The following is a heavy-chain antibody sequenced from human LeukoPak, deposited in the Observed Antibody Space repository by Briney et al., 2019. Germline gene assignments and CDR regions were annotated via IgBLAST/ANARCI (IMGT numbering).Heavy chain of an antibody. J-gene: IGHJ4*02. CDR1: GFSFSKAW. V-gene: IGHV3-15*01. CDR2: IKSKADGGTA. Sequence: GGSLRLSCAASGFSFSKAWMSWVRQAPGKGLEWVARIKSKADGGTADYITPVKGRFTISRDDSKNTIYLQMNSLKTEDTAVYYCTTDYFCGQGTLVTVSS. CDR3: TTDYF.